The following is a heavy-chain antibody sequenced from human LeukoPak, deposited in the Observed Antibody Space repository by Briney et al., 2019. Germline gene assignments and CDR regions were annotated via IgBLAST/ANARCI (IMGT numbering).Heavy chain of an antibody. CDR3: ARNTEWELIAPADC. V-gene: IGHV3-7*01. CDR2: IKQDGSEK. CDR1: GFTFSRYW. D-gene: IGHD1-26*01. Sequence: PGGSLRLSCAASGFTFSRYWMSWVRQAPGKGLEWVANIKQDGSEKYYVDSVKGRFTISRDNAKNSLYLQMNSLRAEDTAVYYCARNTEWELIAPADCWGQGTLVTVSS. J-gene: IGHJ4*02.